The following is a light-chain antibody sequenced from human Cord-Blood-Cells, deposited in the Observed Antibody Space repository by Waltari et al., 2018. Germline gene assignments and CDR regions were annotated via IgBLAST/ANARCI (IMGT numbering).Light chain of an antibody. V-gene: IGLV2-14*03. CDR2: DVS. J-gene: IGLJ3*02. CDR3: SSYTSSSTWV. Sequence: QSALTQPASVSGSPGQSIPISCTGTSRHAGGYTYVSWYQHHPANPPKRMIYDVSKRPSGVSNRFSGSKSGNTASLTISGLQAEDEADYYCSSYTSSSTWVFGGGTKLTVL. CDR1: SRHAGGYTY.